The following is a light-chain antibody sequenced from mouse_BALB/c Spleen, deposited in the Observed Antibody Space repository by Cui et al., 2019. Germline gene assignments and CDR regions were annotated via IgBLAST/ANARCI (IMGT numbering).Light chain of an antibody. J-gene: IGKJ1*01. CDR2: RTS. CDR1: SSVSY. Sequence: QIVLTQSPAIMSASLGEKITLTCSASSSVSYMHWYQQKSGTSPKPLIYRTSNLASGVPSRFSGSGSGTFYSLTISSVEAEDAADYYCHQWSSYPWTFGGGTKLELK. CDR3: HQWSSYPWT. V-gene: IGKV4-80*01.